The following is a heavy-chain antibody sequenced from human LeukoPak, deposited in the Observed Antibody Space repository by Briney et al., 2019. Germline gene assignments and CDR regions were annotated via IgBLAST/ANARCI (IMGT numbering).Heavy chain of an antibody. CDR2: IYPGDSDT. J-gene: IGHJ5*02. V-gene: IGHV5-51*01. CDR3: ARRPGGSGSHNWFDP. CDR1: GYSFTSYW. Sequence: GESLKISCKGSGYSFTSYWIAWVRQMPGKGLEWMGIIYPGDSDTRYSPSFQGQVTISADKSISTAYLQWSSLKASDTAMYYCARRPGGSGSHNWFDPWGQGTLVTVSS. D-gene: IGHD3-10*01.